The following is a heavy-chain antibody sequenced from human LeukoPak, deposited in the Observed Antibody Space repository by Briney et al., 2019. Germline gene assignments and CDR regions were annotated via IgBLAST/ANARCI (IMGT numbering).Heavy chain of an antibody. CDR2: IYYDGSI. CDR1: GYSIRSSNW. CDR3: ARKPDSRNWFDP. J-gene: IGHJ5*02. V-gene: IGHV4-28*05. D-gene: IGHD6-13*01. Sequence: SETLSLTCAVSGYSIRSSNWWGWIRQPPGQGLEWIGYIYYDGSIFYNPSLRSRVTMSVDTSKNQFSLRLNSVTAVDTAVYYCARKPDSRNWFDPWGQGTLVIVSS.